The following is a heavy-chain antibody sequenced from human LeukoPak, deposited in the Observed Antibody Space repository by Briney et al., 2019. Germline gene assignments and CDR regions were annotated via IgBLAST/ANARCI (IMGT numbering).Heavy chain of an antibody. J-gene: IGHJ4*02. D-gene: IGHD3-22*01. V-gene: IGHV3-9*01. CDR3: AKSSSTYYDMDY. CDR1: GFTFDDYA. CDR2: ISWNSGSI. Sequence: GRSLRLSCAASGFTFDDYAMHWVRQAPGKGLEWVSGISWNSGSIGYADSVKGRFTISRDNAKNSLYLQMNSLRAEDTALYYCAKSSSTYYDMDYWGQGTLVTVSS.